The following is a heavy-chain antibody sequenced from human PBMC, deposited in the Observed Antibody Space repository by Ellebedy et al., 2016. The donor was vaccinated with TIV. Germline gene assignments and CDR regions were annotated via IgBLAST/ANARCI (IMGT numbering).Heavy chain of an antibody. CDR2: IRSKANSYAT. CDR1: GFTDRGSA. CDR3: AITYYYDSSGYTIDY. V-gene: IGHV3-73*01. D-gene: IGHD3-22*01. Sequence: GESLKISCAASGFTDRGSAMHWVRQASGKGLEWVGRIRSKANSYATTYAASVNGRFTISSDDSKNTAYLQMNSLKTEDTAVYYCAITYYYDSSGYTIDYWGQGTLVTVSS. J-gene: IGHJ4*02.